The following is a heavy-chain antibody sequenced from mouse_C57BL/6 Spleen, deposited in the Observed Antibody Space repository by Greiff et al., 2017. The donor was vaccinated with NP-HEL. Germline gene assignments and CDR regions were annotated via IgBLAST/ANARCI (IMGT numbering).Heavy chain of an antibody. CDR1: GYTFTEYT. CDR2: FYPGSGSI. V-gene: IGHV1-62-2*01. CDR3: ARHETPGLHSGYAMDY. D-gene: IGHD2-10*01. J-gene: IGHJ4*01. Sequence: VKLMESGAELVKPGASVKLSCKASGYTFTEYTIHWVKQRSGQGLEWIGWFYPGSGSIKYNEKFKDKATLTADKSSSTVYMELSRLTSEDSAVYFCARHETPGLHSGYAMDYWGQGTSVTVSS.